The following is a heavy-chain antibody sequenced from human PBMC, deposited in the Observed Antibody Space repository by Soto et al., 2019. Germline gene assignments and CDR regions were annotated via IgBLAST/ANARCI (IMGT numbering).Heavy chain of an antibody. CDR1: GFTFSSND. J-gene: IGHJ5*01. D-gene: IGHD3-22*01. Sequence: QVQLVESGGGVVQPGRSLRLTCAASGFTFSSNDMHWVRQAPGKGLEWVALVSYDGSKTYYADSVRGRFTSSRDNSENTLYLQMNSLRAEDTAVYYCARWVGGSMYDNSGKYDSWGQGTLVTVSS. V-gene: IGHV3-30*03. CDR2: VSYDGSKT. CDR3: ARWVGGSMYDNSGKYDS.